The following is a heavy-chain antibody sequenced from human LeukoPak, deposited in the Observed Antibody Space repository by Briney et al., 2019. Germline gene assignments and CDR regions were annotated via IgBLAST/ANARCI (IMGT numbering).Heavy chain of an antibody. CDR1: GGSFSGYY. D-gene: IGHD2-15*01. CDR3: ARDKFCSDTGSCNIGLFDF. Sequence: SETLSLTCGVFGGSFSGYYWTWLRQPPGKGLEWIGQINHRGSSHYNPSLRSRVTISVDTSKTQFSLKLTSVTAADTAVYYRARDKFCSDTGSCNIGLFDFWGQGALVTVSS. CDR2: INHRGSS. J-gene: IGHJ4*02. V-gene: IGHV4-34*01.